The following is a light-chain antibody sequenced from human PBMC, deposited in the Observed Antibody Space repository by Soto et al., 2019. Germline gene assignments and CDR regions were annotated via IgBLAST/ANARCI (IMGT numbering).Light chain of an antibody. CDR3: LSFTTTSTHV. Sequence: QSFLTQPASLSGSPGQSITISCTGTSSDIGAYDYVSWFQQHPGKAPKLMISEVNNRPSGVSNRFSGSKSGNTAYLTISGLQVEDEAEYFCLSFTTTSTHVSGTGTKVTVL. CDR2: EVN. CDR1: SSDIGAYDY. V-gene: IGLV2-14*01. J-gene: IGLJ1*01.